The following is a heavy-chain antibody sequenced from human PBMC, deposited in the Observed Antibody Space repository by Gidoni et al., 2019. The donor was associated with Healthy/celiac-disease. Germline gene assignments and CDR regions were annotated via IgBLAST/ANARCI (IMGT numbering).Heavy chain of an antibody. Sequence: EVQLVESGGGLVQPGGSLNLSCAASGFTFPGSAMHWVRQASGKGLEWVGRIRSKANSYATAYAASVKGRFTISRDDSKNTAYLQMNSLKTEDTAVYYCTRLGYYDSSGTNSWGQGTLVTVSS. CDR3: TRLGYYDSSGTNS. J-gene: IGHJ4*02. CDR2: IRSKANSYAT. D-gene: IGHD3-22*01. V-gene: IGHV3-73*02. CDR1: GFTFPGSA.